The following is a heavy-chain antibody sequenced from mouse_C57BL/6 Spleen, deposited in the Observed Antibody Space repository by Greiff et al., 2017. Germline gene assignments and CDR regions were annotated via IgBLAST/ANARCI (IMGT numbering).Heavy chain of an antibody. CDR2: ISSGSSTI. Sequence: EVMLVESGGGLVKPGGSLKLSCAASGFTFSDYGMHWVRQAPEKGLEWVAYISSGSSTIYYADTVKGRFTISRDNAKNTLFLQMTSLRSEDTAMYYCASSGYYGDYYAMDYWGQGTSVTVSS. D-gene: IGHD1-1*01. V-gene: IGHV5-17*01. CDR1: GFTFSDYG. CDR3: ASSGYYGDYYAMDY. J-gene: IGHJ4*01.